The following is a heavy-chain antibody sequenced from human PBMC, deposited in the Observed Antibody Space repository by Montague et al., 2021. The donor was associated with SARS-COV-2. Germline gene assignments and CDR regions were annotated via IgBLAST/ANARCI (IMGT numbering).Heavy chain of an antibody. J-gene: IGHJ4*02. V-gene: IGHV2-70*11. Sequence: PALVKPTQTLTLTCTFSGFSLSTSGMCVSWIRQPPGKALEWLARIDWXXXKYYSTSLKTRLTISKDTSKNQVVLTMTNMDPVDTATYYCARASLAWLDYRGQGTLVTVSS. D-gene: IGHD5-24*01. CDR2: IDWXXXK. CDR3: ARASLAWLDY. CDR1: GFSLSTSGMC.